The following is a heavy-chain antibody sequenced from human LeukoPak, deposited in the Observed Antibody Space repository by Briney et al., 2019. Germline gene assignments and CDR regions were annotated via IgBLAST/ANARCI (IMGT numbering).Heavy chain of an antibody. D-gene: IGHD5-12*01. V-gene: IGHV1-69*04. CDR2: IIPILGIA. Sequence: GASVKVSCKASGGTFSSYAITWVRQAPGQGLEWMGRIIPILGIANYAQKFQGRVTIIADKSTSTAYMELSSLRSEDTAVYYCARDLYSGHGGNAFDIWGQGTMVTVSS. J-gene: IGHJ3*02. CDR3: ARDLYSGHGGNAFDI. CDR1: GGTFSSYA.